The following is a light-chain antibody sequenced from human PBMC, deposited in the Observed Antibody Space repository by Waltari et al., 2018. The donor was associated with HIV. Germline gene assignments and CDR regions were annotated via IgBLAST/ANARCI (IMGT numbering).Light chain of an antibody. CDR3: QSYDSSLNGFV. V-gene: IGLV1-40*01. CDR1: RSNIGAADA. J-gene: IGLJ1*01. CDR2: GNS. Sequence: QSVLTQPPSVSGAPGQRVTISCTGIRSNIGAADAAHWYQQLQGTAPKLLIYGNSNRPSVVPDRFSGSKSGTSASLAITGLQAEDEADYYCQSYDSSLNGFVFGTGTKVTVL.